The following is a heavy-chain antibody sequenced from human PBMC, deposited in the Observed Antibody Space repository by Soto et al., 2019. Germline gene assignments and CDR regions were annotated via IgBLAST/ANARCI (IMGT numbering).Heavy chain of an antibody. Sequence: XGTLALTCTVTGDSINNRSYYGGWIRQPPGKGLEWIGSIYYSGSTYNNPSLKSRVSMSVDTSKNQFSLELRSVTAADTALYYCARQRTSVVTQAYFDSWGQGSLVTVSS. V-gene: IGHV4-39*01. CDR3: ARQRTSVVTQAYFDS. CDR2: IYYSGST. J-gene: IGHJ4*02. CDR1: GDSINNRSYY. D-gene: IGHD2-21*02.